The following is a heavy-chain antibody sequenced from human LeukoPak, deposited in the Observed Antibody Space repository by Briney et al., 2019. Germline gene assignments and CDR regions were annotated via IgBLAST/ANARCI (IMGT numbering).Heavy chain of an antibody. Sequence: PSETLSLTCTVSGGSISNYYWSWIRQPAGKGLEYIGRIYSTGNTNYNPSLKSRVTMAVDTSNNQLSLKLTSVTAADTALYFCARGPGYPGSYSFDYWGPGTLVTVSS. CDR3: ARGPGYPGSYSFDY. CDR1: GGSISNYY. CDR2: IYSTGNT. V-gene: IGHV4-4*07. D-gene: IGHD1-26*01. J-gene: IGHJ4*02.